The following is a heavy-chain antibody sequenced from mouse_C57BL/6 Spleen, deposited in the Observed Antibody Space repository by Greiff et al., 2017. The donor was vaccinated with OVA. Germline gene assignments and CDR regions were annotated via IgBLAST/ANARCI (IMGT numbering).Heavy chain of an antibody. CDR2: IYPGNGDT. D-gene: IGHD1-1*01. J-gene: IGHJ2*01. CDR1: GYTFTSYN. V-gene: IGHV1-12*01. Sequence: LQQSGAELVRPGASVKMSCKASGYTFTSYNMHWVKQTPRQGLEWIGAIYPGNGDTSYNQKFKGKATLTVDKSSSTAYMQLSSLTSEDSAVYFCARGVYYYGSGDFDYWGQGTTLTVSS. CDR3: ARGVYYYGSGDFDY.